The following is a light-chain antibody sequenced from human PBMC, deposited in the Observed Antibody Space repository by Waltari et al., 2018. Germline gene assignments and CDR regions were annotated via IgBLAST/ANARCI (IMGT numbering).Light chain of an antibody. V-gene: IGKV3-20*01. CDR1: KSLNTYY. CDR2: GAS. Sequence: EILLTQSPETLSLSPGERATLSCRASKSLNTYYLAWYQQKPGQAPRLLIYGASNRATGIPDRFSGSGSGTDFTLTISRLEPEDCAVYYCQQYGRSLTFGGGTKVNIK. J-gene: IGKJ4*01. CDR3: QQYGRSLT.